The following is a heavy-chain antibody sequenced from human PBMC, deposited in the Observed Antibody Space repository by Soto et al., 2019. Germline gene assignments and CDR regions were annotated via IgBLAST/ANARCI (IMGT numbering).Heavy chain of an antibody. V-gene: IGHV1-69*13. D-gene: IGHD6-13*01. J-gene: IGHJ6*02. CDR1: GGTFSSYA. Sequence: SVKVSCKASGGTFSSYAISWVRQAPGQGLEWMGGIIPIFGTANYAQKFQGRVTITADESTSTAYMELSSLRSEDTAVYYCASAPMYRSSWYADYYYYGMDVWGQGTPVTVSS. CDR2: IIPIFGTA. CDR3: ASAPMYRSSWYADYYYYGMDV.